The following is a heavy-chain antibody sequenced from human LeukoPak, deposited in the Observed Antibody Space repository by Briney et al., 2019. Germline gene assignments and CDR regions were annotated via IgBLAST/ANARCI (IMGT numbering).Heavy chain of an antibody. J-gene: IGHJ3*02. D-gene: IGHD3-10*01. Sequence: GESLKISCKASGYSFTSYWIGWVRQMPGKGLEWMGIIYPGDSDTKYSPSFQGQVTISADKSISTAYLELSRLRSDDTAVYYCARVSYYYGSGKKRDAFDIWGQGTMVTVSS. CDR1: GYSFTSYW. CDR3: ARVSYYYGSGKKRDAFDI. V-gene: IGHV5-51*01. CDR2: IYPGDSDT.